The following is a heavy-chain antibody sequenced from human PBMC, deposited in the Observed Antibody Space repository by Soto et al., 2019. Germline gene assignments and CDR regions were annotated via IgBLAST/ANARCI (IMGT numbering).Heavy chain of an antibody. V-gene: IGHV5-51*01. CDR3: AKRLYSGSYYGGDAFDV. CDR2: IYPGDSDT. CDR1: GYSFTSYW. J-gene: IGHJ3*01. D-gene: IGHD1-26*01. Sequence: GESLKISCKGSGYSFTSYWIGWVRQMPGKGLEWMGIIYPGDSDTRYSPSFQGQVTISADKSVSTAYLQWSSLKASDTAMYYCAKRLYSGSYYGGDAFDVWGQGTMVTVS.